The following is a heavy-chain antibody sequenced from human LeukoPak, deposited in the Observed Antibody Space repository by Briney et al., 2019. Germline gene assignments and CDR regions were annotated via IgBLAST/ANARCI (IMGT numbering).Heavy chain of an antibody. J-gene: IGHJ4*02. CDR3: ARDRGYSKRFDY. Sequence: GGSHGLFCAAYGRSFSNACISWVRQAPGKGLVWVSRLNSDGSCTRYAASLKGRFNISRDNAKNTVHLEMSSLRAEDTAVYDCARDRGYSKRFDYWGQGTLVTVSS. V-gene: IGHV3-74*01. D-gene: IGHD6-13*01. CDR1: GRSFSNAC. CDR2: LNSDGSCT.